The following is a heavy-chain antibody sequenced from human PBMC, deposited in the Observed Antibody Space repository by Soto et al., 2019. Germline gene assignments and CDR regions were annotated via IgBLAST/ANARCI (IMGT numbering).Heavy chain of an antibody. CDR3: AWLRYSSSWPNAFDI. CDR2: IIPIFGTA. D-gene: IGHD6-13*01. Sequence: SVKVSCKASGGTFSSYAISWVRQAPGQGLEWMGGIIPIFGTANYAQKFQGRVTITADESTSTAYMELSSLRSEDTAVYYCAWLRYSSSWPNAFDIWGQGTMVTVSS. V-gene: IGHV1-69*13. J-gene: IGHJ3*02. CDR1: GGTFSSYA.